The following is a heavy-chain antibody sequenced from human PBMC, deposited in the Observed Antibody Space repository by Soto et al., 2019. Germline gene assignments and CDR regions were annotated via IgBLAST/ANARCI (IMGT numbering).Heavy chain of an antibody. CDR1: GFTFSSYG. V-gene: IGHV3-30*18. Sequence: GGSLRLSCAASGFTFSSYGMRWVRQAPGKGLEWVAVISYDGSKRFYADSVKGRFTISRDNSKNTLYLQMSSLRPEDTALYYCAKTATYVDGYDNTGYSSEDYWGHGTLVTVSS. J-gene: IGHJ4*01. CDR3: AKTATYVDGYDNTGYSSEDY. D-gene: IGHD3-22*01. CDR2: ISYDGSKR.